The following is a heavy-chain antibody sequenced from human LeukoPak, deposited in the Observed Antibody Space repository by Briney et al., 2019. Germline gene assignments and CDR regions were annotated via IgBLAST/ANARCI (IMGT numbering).Heavy chain of an antibody. V-gene: IGHV4-4*07. CDR2: FYTSGTT. D-gene: IGHD4-23*01. J-gene: IGHJ2*01. CDR3: ARTVVTLDWYFDL. Sequence: SETLSLTCSVSGGSISSYSWNWIRQPAGKGLEWIGRFYTSGTTNYNPSLKSRVTMSIHTSKNQVSLKMRSVTAADTAVYYCARTVVTLDWYFDLWGRGTLVSVSS. CDR1: GGSISSYS.